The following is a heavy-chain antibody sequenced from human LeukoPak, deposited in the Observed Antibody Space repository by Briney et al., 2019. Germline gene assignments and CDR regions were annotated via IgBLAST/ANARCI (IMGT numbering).Heavy chain of an antibody. CDR2: LSSSGSAF. CDR3: ARSARLMKGVVEVTALDD. V-gene: IGHV3-48*04. J-gene: IGHJ4*02. CDR1: GFTFSTYS. Sequence: GGSLRLSCSASGFTFSTYSKNWVRQAPGKGLEWIAYLSSSGSAFSYADSVKGRFTIARDNAKNSVYLEMNSLRADDTAVYYCARSARLMKGVVEVTALDDWGQGTLVTVSS. D-gene: IGHD3-3*01.